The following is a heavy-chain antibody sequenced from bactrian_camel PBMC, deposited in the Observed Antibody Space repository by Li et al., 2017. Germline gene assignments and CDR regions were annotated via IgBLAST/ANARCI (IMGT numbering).Heavy chain of an antibody. CDR2: IGMDGRT. D-gene: IGHD2*01. V-gene: IGHV3S53*01. CDR3: AARGPYCYTKLSVRDFTY. CDR1: GYTIGNSA. Sequence: HVQLVESGGGSVQAGGSLRLSCIASGYTIGNSAIGWFRRAPGKEPEGVAAIGMDGRTRIKDSVKGRFTISQDNAKNTVYLQMNSLKPEDTAMYYCAARGPYCYTKLSVRDFTYWGQGTQVTVS. J-gene: IGHJ6*01.